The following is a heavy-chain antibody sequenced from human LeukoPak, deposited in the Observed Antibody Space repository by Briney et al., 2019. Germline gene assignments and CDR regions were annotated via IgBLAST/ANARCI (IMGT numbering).Heavy chain of an antibody. D-gene: IGHD3-22*01. Sequence: GGSLRLSCAGSGITPSKCGMSWVRQAPGKGLEWVSYISSSGSIIYYADSVKGRFTISRDNAKNSLYLQMNSLRAEDTAVYYCARVYYDSSGSDWGQGTLVTVSS. CDR2: ISSSGSII. CDR1: GITPSKCG. CDR3: ARVYYDSSGSD. J-gene: IGHJ4*02. V-gene: IGHV3-48*04.